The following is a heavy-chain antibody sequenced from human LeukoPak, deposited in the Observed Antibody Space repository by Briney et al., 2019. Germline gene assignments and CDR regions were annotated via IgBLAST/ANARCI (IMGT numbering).Heavy chain of an antibody. D-gene: IGHD5-18*01. CDR1: GFTFSSYG. Sequence: GGSLRLSCAASGFTFSSYGMHWVRHAPGKGLVWVSRINGDGTSATYADSVKGRFTISRDNAKNTLYLQMNSLRAEDTAVYYCARGGAYSYGPFDPWGQGTLVIVSS. J-gene: IGHJ5*02. CDR3: ARGGAYSYGPFDP. V-gene: IGHV3-74*01. CDR2: INGDGTSA.